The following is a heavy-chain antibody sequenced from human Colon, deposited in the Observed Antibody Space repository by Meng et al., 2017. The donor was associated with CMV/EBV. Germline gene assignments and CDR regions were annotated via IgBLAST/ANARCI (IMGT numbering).Heavy chain of an antibody. D-gene: IGHD3-22*01. CDR1: GGTFSSYA. CDR3: TRESSAPYDGIGFPHY. CDR2: ISAYYGST. V-gene: IGHV1-18*01. J-gene: IGHJ4*02. Sequence: ASVKVSCKASGGTFSSYAISWVRQAPGQGLEWLGWISAYYGSTTYAQSLQGRLTLTRDTSTNTAYMELGSLRSDDTAVYYCTRESSAPYDGIGFPHYWGQGTLVTVSS.